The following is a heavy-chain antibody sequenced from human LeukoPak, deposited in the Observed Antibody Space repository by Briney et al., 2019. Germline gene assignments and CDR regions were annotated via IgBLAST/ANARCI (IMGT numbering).Heavy chain of an antibody. CDR3: AKDSYCGGDCYFGFDY. J-gene: IGHJ4*02. D-gene: IGHD2-21*02. Sequence: KSGGSLRLSCAASGFTFSDYYMSWIRQAPGKGLEWVSYISSSGSTIYYADSVKGRFTISKDNSKNTLYLQMNSLRAEDTAVYYCAKDSYCGGDCYFGFDYWGQGTLVTVSS. CDR2: ISSSGSTI. CDR1: GFTFSDYY. V-gene: IGHV3-11*04.